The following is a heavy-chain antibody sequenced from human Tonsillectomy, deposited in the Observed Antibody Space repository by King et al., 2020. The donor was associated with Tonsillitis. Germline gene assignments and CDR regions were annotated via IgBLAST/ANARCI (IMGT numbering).Heavy chain of an antibody. D-gene: IGHD2-15*01. V-gene: IGHV3-23*04. J-gene: IGHJ4*02. CDR2: TCGSGYKK. Sequence: VQLVESGGGLVQPGGPLRLSWAASGFTFMSYALSWVRQPPGKGLQWVSATCGSGYKKYYIDSLTGRFTISRENSKNTVSLQMNSLRAEDTGVYYCVREMLTGSCADYWGQGTLVTVSS. CDR1: GFTFMSYA. CDR3: VREMLTGSCADY.